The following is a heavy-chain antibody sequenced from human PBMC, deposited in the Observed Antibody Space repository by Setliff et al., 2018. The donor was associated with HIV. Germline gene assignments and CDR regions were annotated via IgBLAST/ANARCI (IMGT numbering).Heavy chain of an antibody. CDR3: GRAQIAARRPFDY. V-gene: IGHV4-59*11. CDR1: GGSISSHY. D-gene: IGHD6-6*01. CDR2: IYYSGST. Sequence: PSETLSLTCTVSGGSISSHYWSWIRQPPGKGLEWIGSIYYSGSTNYNPSLKSRVTISVDTSKNLFSLKLSSVTAADTAIYYCGRAQIAARRPFDYWGQGTLVTVSS. J-gene: IGHJ4*02.